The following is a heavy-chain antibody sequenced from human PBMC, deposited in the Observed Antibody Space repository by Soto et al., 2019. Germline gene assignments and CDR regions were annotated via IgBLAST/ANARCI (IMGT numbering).Heavy chain of an antibody. CDR1: GFTFSSYG. V-gene: IGHV3-33*01. CDR2: IWYDGSNK. Sequence: LRLSCAASGFTFSSYGMHWVRQAPGKGLEWVAVIWYDGSNKYYADSVKGRFTISRDNSKNTLYLQMNSLRAEDTAVYYCARSGYSSSTHYYYGMDVWGQGTTVTVSS. J-gene: IGHJ6*02. D-gene: IGHD6-6*01. CDR3: ARSGYSSSTHYYYGMDV.